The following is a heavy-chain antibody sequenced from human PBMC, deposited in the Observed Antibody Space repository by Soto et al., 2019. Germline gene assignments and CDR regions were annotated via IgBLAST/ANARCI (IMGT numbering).Heavy chain of an antibody. Sequence: EVQLLESGGGLVQPGGSLRLSCEASGFSFSSNVMTWVRKAPGKGLEWVYDISRSVDSTYYADSVKGRFTISRDNFKNPLYLHMDSLRAEDTAVYYGWKDHGIEWSVSWTSEDSYWGQGALVSVSS. D-gene: IGHD2-8*01. CDR1: GFSFSSNV. CDR2: ISRSVDST. CDR3: WKDHGIEWSVSWTSEDSY. J-gene: IGHJ4*02. V-gene: IGHV3-23*01.